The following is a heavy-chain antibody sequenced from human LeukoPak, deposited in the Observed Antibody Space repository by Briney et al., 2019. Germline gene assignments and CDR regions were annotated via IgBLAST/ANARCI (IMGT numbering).Heavy chain of an antibody. J-gene: IGHJ4*02. V-gene: IGHV4-34*01. CDR3: ARVTSCGGDCYSGRGDYFDY. CDR1: GGSFSGYY. CDR2: INHSGST. D-gene: IGHD2-21*02. Sequence: SETLSLTCAVYGGSFSGYYWSWIRQPPGKGLGWSGEINHSGSTNYNPSLKSRVTISVDTSKNQFSLKLSSVTAADTAVYYCARVTSCGGDCYSGRGDYFDYWGQGTLVTVSS.